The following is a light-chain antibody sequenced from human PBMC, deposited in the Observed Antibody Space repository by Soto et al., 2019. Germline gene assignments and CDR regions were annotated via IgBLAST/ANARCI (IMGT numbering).Light chain of an antibody. CDR1: QSVGSY. Sequence: EIMLTQSPATLSLSPGERATLSCRASQSVGSYLAWFQQTPGQAPRLLIYDTSNRATGIPARFSGSGSGTDFTLTISSLETEDFAVYYCQQRSDWPPTFGQGTKVDIK. J-gene: IGKJ1*01. CDR3: QQRSDWPPT. V-gene: IGKV3-11*01. CDR2: DTS.